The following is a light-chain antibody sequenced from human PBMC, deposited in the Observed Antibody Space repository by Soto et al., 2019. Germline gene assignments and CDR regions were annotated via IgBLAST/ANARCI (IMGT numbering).Light chain of an antibody. CDR2: EVS. CDR3: SSYTGSSTYV. Sequence: QSALTQPPSVSGSPGQSVTISCTGTSSDVGSYNRVSWYQQPPGTAPKLMIYEVSNRPSGVPDRFSGSKSGNTASLTISGLQAEDEADDYCSSYTGSSTYVFGTGTKLTVL. CDR1: SSDVGSYNR. V-gene: IGLV2-18*02. J-gene: IGLJ1*01.